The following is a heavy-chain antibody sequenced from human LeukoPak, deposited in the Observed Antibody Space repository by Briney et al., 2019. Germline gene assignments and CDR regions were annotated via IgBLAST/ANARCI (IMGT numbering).Heavy chain of an antibody. CDR1: GGSISNNDYY. CDR3: ATQSSGWFHPDY. CDR2: FYYSGST. Sequence: PSETLSLTCTVSGGSISNNDYYWGWIRQPPGKGLEWIGSFYYSGSTYYNPSLKSRVTISVDTSKNHFSLRLSSLTAADTAVYYCATQSSGWFHPDYWGQGTLVTVSS. D-gene: IGHD6-19*01. J-gene: IGHJ4*02. V-gene: IGHV4-39*07.